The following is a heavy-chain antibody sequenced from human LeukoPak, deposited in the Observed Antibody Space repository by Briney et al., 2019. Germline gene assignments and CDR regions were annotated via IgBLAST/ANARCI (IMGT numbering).Heavy chain of an antibody. D-gene: IGHD3-10*01. Sequence: ASVRVSCKPSGYTFTGYYMHWVRQAPGQGLEWMGWINPNSGGTNYAQKFQGRVTMTRDTSISTAYMELSRLGSDDTAVYYCARALPRITMVRGVIIPIRWFDPWGQGTLVTVSS. J-gene: IGHJ5*02. CDR1: GYTFTGYY. CDR2: INPNSGGT. V-gene: IGHV1-2*02. CDR3: ARALPRITMVRGVIIPIRWFDP.